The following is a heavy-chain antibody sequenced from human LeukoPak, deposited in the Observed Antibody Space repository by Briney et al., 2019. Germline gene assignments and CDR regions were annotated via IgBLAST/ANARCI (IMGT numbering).Heavy chain of an antibody. CDR3: ARLPARGWYLDY. J-gene: IGHJ4*02. CDR1: GVSISNYY. CDR2: IHTSGST. D-gene: IGHD6-19*01. Sequence: SETLSLTCIVSGVSISNYYWSWIRQPPGKGLEWIGDIHTSGSTNYNPSLKSRVTISVDTSKNQFSLKLSSVTAAGTAVYYCARLPARGWYLDYWGQGTLVTVSS. V-gene: IGHV4-4*09.